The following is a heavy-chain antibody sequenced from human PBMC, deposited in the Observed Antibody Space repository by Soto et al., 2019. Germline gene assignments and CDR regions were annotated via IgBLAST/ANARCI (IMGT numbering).Heavy chain of an antibody. D-gene: IGHD2-2*01. J-gene: IGHJ4*02. Sequence: VGSLRLSYAASGFTFGSYGMHWVRQAPGKGLVWVSRINSDGSTISYADSVKGRFTISRDITKNTLYLQMNSLRAEDTAVYFCARLYCSHPSCSIKYIDYWGQGTLVTVSS. CDR2: INSDGSTI. V-gene: IGHV3-74*01. CDR3: ARLYCSHPSCSIKYIDY. CDR1: GFTFGSYG.